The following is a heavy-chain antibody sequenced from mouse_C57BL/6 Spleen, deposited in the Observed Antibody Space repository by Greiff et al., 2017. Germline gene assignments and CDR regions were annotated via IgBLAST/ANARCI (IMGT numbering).Heavy chain of an antibody. Sequence: VKLVESGAELVRPGASVKLSCKASGYTFTDYYINWVKQRPGQGLEWIARIYPGSGNTYYNEKFKGKATLTAEKSSSTAYMQLSSLTSEDSAVYFCARSPQRYAMDYWGQGTSVTVSS. V-gene: IGHV1-76*01. CDR2: IYPGSGNT. J-gene: IGHJ4*01. CDR3: ARSPQRYAMDY. CDR1: GYTFTDYY.